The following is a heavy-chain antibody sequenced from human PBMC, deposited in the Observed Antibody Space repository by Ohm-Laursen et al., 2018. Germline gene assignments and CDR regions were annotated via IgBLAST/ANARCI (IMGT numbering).Heavy chain of an antibody. J-gene: IGHJ4*02. Sequence: PSDTLSLTCAVSGDSISRGYYWAWIRQPPGGGLEYIGGIHHTGTTYHNPSLKSRLSTSVDASKNHFSLKLRSLTAADTAMYFCARDRAGSFDYWGQGIRVIVSS. CDR1: GDSISRGYY. CDR3: ARDRAGSFDY. V-gene: IGHV4-38-2*02. D-gene: IGHD3-10*01. CDR2: IHHTGTT.